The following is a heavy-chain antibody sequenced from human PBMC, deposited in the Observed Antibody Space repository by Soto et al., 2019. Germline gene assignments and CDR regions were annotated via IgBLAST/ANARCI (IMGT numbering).Heavy chain of an antibody. CDR3: ARVPGGGYDWDYYYGMDV. D-gene: IGHD5-12*01. CDR1: GGSISSSNW. V-gene: IGHV4-4*02. Sequence: PSETLSLPCAVTGGSISSSNWWSWVRQPPGKGLEWIGEIYHSGSTNYNPSLKSRVTISVDTSKNQFSLKLSSVTAADTAVYYCARVPGGGYDWDYYYGMDVWGQGTTVT. CDR2: IYHSGST. J-gene: IGHJ6*02.